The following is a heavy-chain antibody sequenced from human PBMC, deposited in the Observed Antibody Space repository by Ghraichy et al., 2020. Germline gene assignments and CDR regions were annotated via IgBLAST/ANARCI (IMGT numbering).Heavy chain of an antibody. CDR3: ARDAVVARPPNWYFDL. Sequence: ASVKVSCKASGYTFTSYGISWVRQAPGQGLEWMGWISAYNGNTNYAQKLQGRVTMTTDTSTSTAYMELRSLRSDDTAVYYCARDAVVARPPNWYFDLWGRGTLVTVSS. CDR2: ISAYNGNT. V-gene: IGHV1-18*01. CDR1: GYTFTSYG. D-gene: IGHD2-15*01. J-gene: IGHJ2*01.